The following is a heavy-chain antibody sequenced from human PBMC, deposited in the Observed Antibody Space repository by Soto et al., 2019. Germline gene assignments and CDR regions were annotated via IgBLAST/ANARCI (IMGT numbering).Heavy chain of an antibody. V-gene: IGHV3-21*01. CDR3: ATFKVYGSGTNDAFDI. J-gene: IGHJ3*02. Sequence: EVQLVESGGGLVKPGGSLRLSCAASGFTFSSYSMNWVRQAPGKGLEWVSSISSSSSYIYYADSVKGRFTISRDNAKNSLYLQMNSLRDEDTAVYYCATFKVYGSGTNDAFDIWGQGTMVTVSS. CDR1: GFTFSSYS. CDR2: ISSSSSYI. D-gene: IGHD3-10*01.